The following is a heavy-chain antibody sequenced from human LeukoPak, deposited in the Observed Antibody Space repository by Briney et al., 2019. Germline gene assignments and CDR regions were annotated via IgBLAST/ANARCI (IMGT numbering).Heavy chain of an antibody. CDR3: ATAQYYFDSSGRLNYFDN. J-gene: IGHJ4*02. CDR1: GYSFASYW. D-gene: IGHD3-22*01. V-gene: IGHV5-51*01. CDR2: IYPADSAT. Sequence: GESLKISCKGSGYSFASYWIGWVRQMPGKGPEWMGIIYPADSATRYSPSFQGQVTISADKSISTAYVQWSSLKASDTAMYYCATAQYYFDSSGRLNYFDNWGQGTLVTVSS.